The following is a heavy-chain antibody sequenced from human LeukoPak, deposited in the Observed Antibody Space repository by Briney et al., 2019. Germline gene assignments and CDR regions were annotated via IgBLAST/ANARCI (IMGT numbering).Heavy chain of an antibody. CDR3: ARGRVVPASRNWFDP. V-gene: IGHV4-4*07. CDR1: GGSISSSYY. CDR2: VYSIGST. Sequence: SETLSLTCTVSGGSISSSYYWSWIRQPAGKGLEWIGRVYSIGSTNYNPSLKSRVTISVDTSKNQFSLKLSSVTAADTAVYYCARGRVVPASRNWFDPWGQGTLVTVSS. J-gene: IGHJ5*02. D-gene: IGHD2-2*01.